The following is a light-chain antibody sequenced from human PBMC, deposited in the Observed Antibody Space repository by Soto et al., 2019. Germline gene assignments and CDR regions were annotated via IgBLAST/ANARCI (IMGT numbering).Light chain of an antibody. V-gene: IGLV1-44*01. CDR2: NYN. CDR3: AAWDDSLNGDV. J-gene: IGLJ1*01. Sequence: QSVLTQPPSASGTPGQRVTISCSGSSSNIGSNTVNWYQQLPGTAPKLLIYNYNQRPSGVPDRFSGSKSGTSASLAISGLQSEDEADYYCAAWDDSLNGDVFGTGTKVTVL. CDR1: SSNIGSNT.